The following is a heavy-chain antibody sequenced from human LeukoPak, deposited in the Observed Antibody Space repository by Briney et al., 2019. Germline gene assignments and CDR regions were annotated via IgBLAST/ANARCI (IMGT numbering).Heavy chain of an antibody. D-gene: IGHD6-13*01. CDR1: GFTLSSYS. J-gene: IGHJ5*02. CDR3: ARSSSWYNNWFDP. V-gene: IGHV3-21*01. CDR2: ISSSSYI. Sequence: PGGSLRLSCAASGFTLSSYSMNWVRQAPGKGLEWVSSISSSSYIYYADSVKGRFTISRDNAKNSLYLRMNSLRAEDTAVYYCARSSSWYNNWFDPWGQGTLVTVSS.